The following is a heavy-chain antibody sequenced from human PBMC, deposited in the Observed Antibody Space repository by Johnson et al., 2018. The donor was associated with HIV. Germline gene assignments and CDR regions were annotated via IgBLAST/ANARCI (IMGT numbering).Heavy chain of an antibody. V-gene: IGHV3-53*01. Sequence: VQLVESGGGLIQPGGSLRLSCAVSGFTVSSNYMSWVRQAPGKGLEWVSVIYSGGTTNYADSVKVRFTISRDNSKNTLYLQMNNLRAEDTAVYYCARDPSRSPGAFDIWGQGTMVTVSS. J-gene: IGHJ3*02. CDR3: ARDPSRSPGAFDI. CDR2: IYSGGTT. CDR1: GFTVSSNY.